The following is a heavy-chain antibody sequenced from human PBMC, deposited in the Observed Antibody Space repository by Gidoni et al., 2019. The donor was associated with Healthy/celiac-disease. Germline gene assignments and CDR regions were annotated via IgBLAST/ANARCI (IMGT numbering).Heavy chain of an antibody. D-gene: IGHD5-12*01. CDR1: VFTFRSYS. V-gene: IGHV3-21*01. J-gene: IGHJ6*02. CDR2: ISSSGRYI. CDR3: AGIYSGYGGGNYYCGLDV. Sequence: EVQLVESVGGLVKSGGSLRLSCAASVFTFRSYSLNWGRQAPGKGLEWVSFISSSGRYIYEEDSEKGRFTIARNNAKNSLYLQMNRLRAEDTAVYYWAGIYSGYGGGNYYCGLDVWGRGTTGTVSS.